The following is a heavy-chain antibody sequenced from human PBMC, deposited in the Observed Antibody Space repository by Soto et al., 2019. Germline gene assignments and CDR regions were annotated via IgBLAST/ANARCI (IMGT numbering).Heavy chain of an antibody. J-gene: IGHJ6*02. CDR1: HSSIIRTRSS. CDR2: IYYSGST. D-gene: IGHD3-10*01. V-gene: IGHV4-39*01. Sequence: SETLSLTSTVTHSSIIRTRSSWGWIRQPPGKGLEWIGSIYYSGSTYYNPSLKSRVTISVDTSKNQFSLKLSSVTAADTAVYYCARVSGIYYYGMDVWGQGTTVT. CDR3: ARVSGIYYYGMDV.